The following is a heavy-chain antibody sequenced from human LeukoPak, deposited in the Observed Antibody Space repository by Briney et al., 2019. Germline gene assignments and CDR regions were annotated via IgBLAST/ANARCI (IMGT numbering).Heavy chain of an antibody. D-gene: IGHD4-11*01. J-gene: IGHJ4*02. V-gene: IGHV3-30*18. Sequence: GKSLRLSCVASGFTFSRYGMHWVRQAPGKGLEWLAVISNDGTIKYYVDSVKGRFTISRDNSKNTLYLQMSTLGPEDTAVYFCAKSGTTMTNYYADSWGRGTLVIVSS. CDR2: ISNDGTIK. CDR3: AKSGTTMTNYYADS. CDR1: GFTFSRYG.